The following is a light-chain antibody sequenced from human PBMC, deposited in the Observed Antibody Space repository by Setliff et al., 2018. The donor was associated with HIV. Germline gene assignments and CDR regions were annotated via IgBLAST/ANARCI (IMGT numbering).Light chain of an antibody. CDR1: NIGSAS. Sequence: SYELTQPPSVSVAPGKTARITCEGNNIGSASVHWYQQKPGQAPVEVIYYDSDRPSGIPERFSGSNSGNTATLTISRVEAGDEADYYCQVWDSSSDHPFAFGTGTKVTVL. J-gene: IGLJ1*01. CDR3: QVWDSSSDHPFA. CDR2: YDS. V-gene: IGLV3-21*04.